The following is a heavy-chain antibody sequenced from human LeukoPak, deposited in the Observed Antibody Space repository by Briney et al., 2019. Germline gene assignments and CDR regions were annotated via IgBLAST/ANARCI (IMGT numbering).Heavy chain of an antibody. CDR3: ARHRYYYDSSGYLNYFDY. CDR2: INHSGST. V-gene: IGHV4-34*01. Sequence: PSETLSLTCTVSGGSISSYYWSWIRQPPGKGLEWIGEINHSGSTNYNPSLKSRVTISVDTSKNQFSLKLSSVTAADTAVYYCARHRYYYDSSGYLNYFDYWGQGTLVTVSS. J-gene: IGHJ4*02. D-gene: IGHD3-22*01. CDR1: GGSISSYY.